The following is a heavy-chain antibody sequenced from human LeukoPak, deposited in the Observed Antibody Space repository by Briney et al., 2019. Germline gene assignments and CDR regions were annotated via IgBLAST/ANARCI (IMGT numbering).Heavy chain of an antibody. CDR1: GGSISIYY. CDR3: ARRQTYFDY. CDR2: IYTSGST. V-gene: IGHV4-4*09. Sequence: SETLSLTCTVSGGSISIYYWSWIRQPPRKGLEWIGYIYTSGSTNYNPSLKSRVTISVDTSKNQFSLKLSSVTAADTAVYYCARRQTYFDYWGQGTLVTVSS. J-gene: IGHJ4*02.